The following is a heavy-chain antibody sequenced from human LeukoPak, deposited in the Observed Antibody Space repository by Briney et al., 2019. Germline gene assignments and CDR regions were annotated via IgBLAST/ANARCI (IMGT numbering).Heavy chain of an antibody. Sequence: AGGSLRLSCAASGFTFSSYAMSWVRQAPGKGLEWVSTISGSGGSTYYADSVKGRFTISRDNSKNTLYLQMNSLRAEDTAVYYCAKGPSHYYYYYGMDVWGQGTTVTVSS. CDR1: GFTFSSYA. J-gene: IGHJ6*02. CDR2: ISGSGGST. CDR3: AKGPSHYYYYYGMDV. V-gene: IGHV3-23*01.